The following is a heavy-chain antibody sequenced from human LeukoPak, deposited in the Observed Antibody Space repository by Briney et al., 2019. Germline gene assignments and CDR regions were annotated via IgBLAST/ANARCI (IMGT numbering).Heavy chain of an antibody. J-gene: IGHJ4*02. D-gene: IGHD2/OR15-2a*01. CDR2: ISYDGSNK. Sequence: GGSLRLSCAASGFTFSSYAMHWVRQAPGKGLEWVAVISYDGSNKYYADSVKGRFTISRDNSKNTLYLQMNSLRVEDTAVYYCAKDQRFLPFDSWGQGSLVTVSS. CDR3: AKDQRFLPFDS. V-gene: IGHV3-30-3*01. CDR1: GFTFSSYA.